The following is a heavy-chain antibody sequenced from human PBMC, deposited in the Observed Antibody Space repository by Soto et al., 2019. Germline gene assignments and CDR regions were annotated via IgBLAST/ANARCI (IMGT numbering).Heavy chain of an antibody. V-gene: IGHV1-46*01. J-gene: IGHJ5*02. CDR3: ARDPLTRLVAFQERGWCDP. CDR1: GYTFTSYY. D-gene: IGHD5-12*01. Sequence: ASEKVSCKASGYTFTSYYMHWVRQAPGQGLEWMGIINPSGGSTSYAQKFQGRVTMTRDTSTSTVYMELSSLRSEDTDVYYCARDPLTRLVAFQERGWCDPWGQGTLVTVSS. CDR2: INPSGGST.